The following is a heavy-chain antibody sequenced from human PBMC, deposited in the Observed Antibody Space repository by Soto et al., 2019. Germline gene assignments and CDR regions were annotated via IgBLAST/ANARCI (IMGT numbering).Heavy chain of an antibody. Sequence: ALVKVSSEACGDTFTSYCISWVRHAPGQGLEWMGWISAYNGNTNYAQKLQGRVTMTTDTSTSTAYMELRGLRSDDTAVYYCAKGPPLAGSCYIFIFDYCGQGTLVTVSS. J-gene: IGHJ4*02. CDR3: AKGPPLAGSCYIFIFDY. D-gene: IGHD2-15*01. V-gene: IGHV1-18*01. CDR2: ISAYNGNT. CDR1: GDTFTSYC.